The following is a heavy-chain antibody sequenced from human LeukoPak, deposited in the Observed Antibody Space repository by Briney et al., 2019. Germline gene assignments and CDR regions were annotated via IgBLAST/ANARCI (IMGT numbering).Heavy chain of an antibody. D-gene: IGHD6-13*01. J-gene: IGHJ4*02. V-gene: IGHV3-7*01. Sequence: PAGSLRLSCAASGFTFSSYWMSWVRQAPGKGLEWVANTKCDGSEKYYVDSVKGRFTVSRDNAKNSLYLQMNSLRAEDTAVYYCARDIEAAGLFLDYWGQGTLVTVSS. CDR3: ARDIEAAGLFLDY. CDR1: GFTFSSYW. CDR2: TKCDGSEK.